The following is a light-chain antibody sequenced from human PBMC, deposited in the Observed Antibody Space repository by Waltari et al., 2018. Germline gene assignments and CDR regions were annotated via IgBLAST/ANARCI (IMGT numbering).Light chain of an antibody. CDR1: SGINVGTYR. CDR2: YKSDSNK. CDR3: SIWHSGAWV. V-gene: IGLV5-45*02. J-gene: IGLJ3*02. Sequence: QAVLTQPSSLSASPGASASLTCTLGSGINVGTYRIYWYQKKPGSPPQYLLRYKSDSNKQQGSGVPRRFSGSTEASANAGILLISGLQSEDEADYYCSIWHSGAWVFGGGTKVTVL.